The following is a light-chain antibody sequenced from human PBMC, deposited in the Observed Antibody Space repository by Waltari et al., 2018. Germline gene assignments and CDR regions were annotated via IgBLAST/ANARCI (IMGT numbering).Light chain of an antibody. Sequence: QSALTQPASVSGSPGQSIPISCYGTSSDVGLYNYVSWYQQHPGKAPKLMVYEVSQRPSGVSDRFSGSKSGNTASLTISGLQAEDEADYYCNSYTGSSSWVFGGGTKVTVL. CDR3: NSYTGSSSWV. J-gene: IGLJ3*02. CDR1: SSDVGLYNY. V-gene: IGLV2-14*01. CDR2: EVS.